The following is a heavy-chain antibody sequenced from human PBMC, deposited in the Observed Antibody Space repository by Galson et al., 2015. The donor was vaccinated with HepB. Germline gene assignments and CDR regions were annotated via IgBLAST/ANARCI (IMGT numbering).Heavy chain of an antibody. J-gene: IGHJ4*02. CDR1: GFTFSTSG. CDR2: ISYDGSNK. V-gene: IGHV3-30*19. Sequence: SLRLSCATFGFTFSTSGMHWVRQAPGKGLDWVAFISYDGSNKYYADSVKGRFTISRDNSKNTLYLQMNSLRAKDTAVYYCARGYYDSSGYGNYFDYWGQGTLVTVSS. CDR3: ARGYYDSSGYGNYFDY. D-gene: IGHD3-22*01.